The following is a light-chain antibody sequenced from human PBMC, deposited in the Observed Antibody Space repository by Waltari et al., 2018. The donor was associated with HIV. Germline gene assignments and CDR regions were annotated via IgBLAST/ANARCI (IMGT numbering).Light chain of an antibody. CDR2: SNN. Sequence: QSVLTQPPSSSGTPGQRVTISCSGSRSNIASNTLNWYQQLPGTAPKRLIYSNNQRPSGVPDRFSGSKSGTSASLASSGLQSEDEADYDCAAWDDNLNGWVFGGGTKLTVL. V-gene: IGLV1-44*01. CDR3: AAWDDNLNGWV. J-gene: IGLJ3*02. CDR1: RSNIASNT.